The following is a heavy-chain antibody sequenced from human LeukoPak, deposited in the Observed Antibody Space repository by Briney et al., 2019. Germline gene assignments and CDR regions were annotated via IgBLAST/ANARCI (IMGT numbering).Heavy chain of an antibody. D-gene: IGHD3-22*01. CDR1: GYTLTELS. V-gene: IGHV1-24*01. CDR2: FDPEDGET. CDR3: ATAAGLDRAFDI. J-gene: IGHJ3*02. Sequence: ASVKVSCKVSGYTLTELSMHWVRQAPGKGLEWMGGFDPEDGETIYAQKFQGRVTMTEDTSTDTAYMELSSLRSEDTAVYYCATAAGLDRAFDIWSQGTMVTVSS.